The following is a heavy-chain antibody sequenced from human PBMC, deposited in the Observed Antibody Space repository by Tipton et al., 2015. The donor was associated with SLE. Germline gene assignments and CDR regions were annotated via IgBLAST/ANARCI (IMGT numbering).Heavy chain of an antibody. Sequence: TLSLTCTVSGGSISSSTYYWGWIRQPPGKGLEWIGYIFYSGSTSYNPSLKSRVTISVDTSKNHFSLKLSSVTAADTAIYYCARASSGYYYDYWGQGTLVTVSS. D-gene: IGHD3-22*01. CDR2: IFYSGST. J-gene: IGHJ4*02. CDR3: ARASSGYYYDY. V-gene: IGHV4-61*03. CDR1: GGSISSSTYY.